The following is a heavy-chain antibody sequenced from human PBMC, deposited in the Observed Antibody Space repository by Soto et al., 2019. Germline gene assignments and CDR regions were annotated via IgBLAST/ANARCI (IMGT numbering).Heavy chain of an antibody. CDR3: ARHGDCSSTSCYAFDP. J-gene: IGHJ5*02. V-gene: IGHV5-51*01. Sequence: GESLKISCKGSGYSFTSYWIGWVRQMPGKGLEWMGIIYPGDSDTRYSPSFQGQVTISADKSISTAYLQWSSLKASDTAMYYCARHGDCSSTSCYAFDPWGQGTLVTVSS. CDR1: GYSFTSYW. D-gene: IGHD2-2*01. CDR2: IYPGDSDT.